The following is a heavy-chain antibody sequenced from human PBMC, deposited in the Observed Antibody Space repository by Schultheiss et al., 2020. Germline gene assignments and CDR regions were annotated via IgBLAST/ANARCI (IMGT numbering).Heavy chain of an antibody. Sequence: GESLKISCAASGFTFSSYAMSWVRQAPGKGLEWVSAISGSGGSTYYADSVKGRFTISRDNSKNTLYLQMNSLRAEDTAVYYCAKEESSSSPFDYWGQGTLVTVSS. CDR1: GFTFSSYA. J-gene: IGHJ4*02. CDR2: ISGSGGST. CDR3: AKEESSSSPFDY. D-gene: IGHD6-6*01. V-gene: IGHV3-23*01.